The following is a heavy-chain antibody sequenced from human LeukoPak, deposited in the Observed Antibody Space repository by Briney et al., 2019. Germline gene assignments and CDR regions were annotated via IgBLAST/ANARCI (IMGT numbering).Heavy chain of an antibody. J-gene: IGHJ4*02. CDR2: INPNSGGT. CDR3: ARDAGNGGGDYPDY. D-gene: IGHD3-10*01. V-gene: IGHV1-2*06. CDR1: GYTFTGYY. Sequence: ASVKVSCKASGYTFTGYYMHWVRQAPGQGLEWMGRINPNSGGTNYAQKFQGRVTMTRDTSISTAYMELSRLRSDDTAVYYCARDAGNGGGDYPDYWGQGTLVTVSS.